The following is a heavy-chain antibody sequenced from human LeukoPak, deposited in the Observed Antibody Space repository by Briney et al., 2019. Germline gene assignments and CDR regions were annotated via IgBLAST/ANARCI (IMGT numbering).Heavy chain of an antibody. CDR3: ARGGYGAHMG. J-gene: IGHJ4*02. CDR2: INSDGTTT. Sequence: GGSLRLSCAASGFTFSSYGMSWVRQAPGKGLVWVSGINSDGTTTVYADSVKGRFTISRDNAKNTVSLQMSSLRAEDTALYYCARGGYGAHMGWGQGTLVTVSS. V-gene: IGHV3-74*01. CDR1: GFTFSSYG. D-gene: IGHD4-17*01.